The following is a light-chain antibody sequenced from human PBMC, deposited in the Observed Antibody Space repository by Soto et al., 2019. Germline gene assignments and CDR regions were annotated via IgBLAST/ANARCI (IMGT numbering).Light chain of an antibody. Sequence: QSALTQPASVSGSPGQSITISCTGTSSDVGGYNYVSWYQRHPGEAPKLIIYDVSNRPSGVSDRFSGSKSGNTASLTISGLQAEDEADYYLSSYTSSISYVFGTGTKVTVL. J-gene: IGLJ1*01. V-gene: IGLV2-14*03. CDR3: SSYTSSISYV. CDR1: SSDVGGYNY. CDR2: DVS.